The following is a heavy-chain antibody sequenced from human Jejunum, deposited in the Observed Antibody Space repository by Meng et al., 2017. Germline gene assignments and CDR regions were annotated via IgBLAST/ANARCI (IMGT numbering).Heavy chain of an antibody. CDR1: GFTFNTLW. D-gene: IGHD3-10*01. J-gene: IGHJ4*02. V-gene: IGHV3-7*01. CDR2: IKKDGREA. Sequence: GESLKTSCVASGFTFNTLWMTWVRQAPGRGLEWVATIKKDGREAKYLDSVEGRFVISRDNGKNSVDLQMNSLRVEDTAVYFCARLRVFESGSFHRDFDYWGQGTLVTVSS. CDR3: ARLRVFESGSFHRDFDY.